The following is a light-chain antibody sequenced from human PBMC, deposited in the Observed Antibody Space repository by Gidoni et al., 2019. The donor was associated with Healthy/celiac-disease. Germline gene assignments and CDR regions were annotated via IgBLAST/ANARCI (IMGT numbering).Light chain of an antibody. CDR1: QSVSRTY. J-gene: IGKJ1*01. CDR2: GAS. V-gene: IGKV3-20*01. Sequence: EIVLTQSPGSMSLSPGERATLSCRSSQSVSRTYLAWYQQKPGQAPRLLIYGASIRATGIPDRFSGSWSGTDFTLTISRLEPEDFAVYYCQHYGSSPSFGQGTKVEIK. CDR3: QHYGSSPS.